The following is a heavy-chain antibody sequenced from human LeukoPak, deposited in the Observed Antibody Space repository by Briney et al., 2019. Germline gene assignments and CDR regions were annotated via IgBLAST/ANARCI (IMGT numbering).Heavy chain of an antibody. CDR3: ARGTVLRYFDWLLQYYFDY. V-gene: IGHV4-31*03. D-gene: IGHD3-9*01. J-gene: IGHJ4*02. CDR1: GGSISSGGYY. CDR2: IYYSGST. Sequence: KPSETLSLTCTVSGGSISSGGYYWSWIRQHPGKGLEWIGYIYYSGSTYYNPSLKSRVTISVDTSKNQFSLKLSSVTAADTAVYYCARGTVLRYFDWLLQYYFDYWGQGTLVTVSS.